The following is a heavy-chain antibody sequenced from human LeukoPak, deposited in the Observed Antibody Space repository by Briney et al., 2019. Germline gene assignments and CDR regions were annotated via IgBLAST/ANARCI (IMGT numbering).Heavy chain of an antibody. V-gene: IGHV3-53*01. D-gene: IGHD4-17*01. CDR3: GRERNGDSGMDV. CDR1: GFTVSSNY. J-gene: IGHJ6*03. Sequence: PGGSLRLSCAASGFTVSSNYMSWVRQAPGKGLEWVSIIHSGGSTYYADSVKGRFTISRDNSKNTLYLQMNGLRAEDTAVYYCGRERNGDSGMDVWGKGTTVTVSS. CDR2: IHSGGST.